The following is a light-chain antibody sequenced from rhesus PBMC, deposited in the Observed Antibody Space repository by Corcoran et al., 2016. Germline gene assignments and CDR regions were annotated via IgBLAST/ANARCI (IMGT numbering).Light chain of an antibody. CDR2: LVS. Sequence: DIVMIQTPLSLSVTLGELASIFCRSSQSLLHSDGNTYLYWLLQKQGQSPQVLMSLVSKRASGVPDNYSGSGSGTDFTLEISRVKAENVGVFYFMQALRSPYSVGRGTKVEI. V-gene: IGKV2-82*03. CDR1: QSLLHSDGNTY. J-gene: IGKJ2*01. CDR3: MQALRSPYS.